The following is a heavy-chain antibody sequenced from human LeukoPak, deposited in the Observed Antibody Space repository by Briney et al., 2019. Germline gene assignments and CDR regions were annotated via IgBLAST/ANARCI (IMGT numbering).Heavy chain of an antibody. CDR3: AKDLTAAAGTYLDY. CDR2: IRYDGSNK. CDR1: GFTFSSYG. Sequence: GGSLRLSCAASGFTFSSYGMHWVRQAPGKGLEWVAFIRYDGSNKYYADSVKGRFTISRDNSKNTLYLQMNSLRAEDTAVYYCAKDLTAAAGTYLDYWGQGTLVTVSS. J-gene: IGHJ4*02. V-gene: IGHV3-30*02. D-gene: IGHD6-13*01.